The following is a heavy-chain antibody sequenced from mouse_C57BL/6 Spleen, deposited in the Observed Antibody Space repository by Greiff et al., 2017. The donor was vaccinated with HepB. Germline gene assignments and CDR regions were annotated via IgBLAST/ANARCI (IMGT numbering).Heavy chain of an antibody. J-gene: IGHJ4*01. CDR1: GYTFTSYW. Sequence: QVHVKQPGAELVMPGASVKLSCKASGYTFTSYWMHWVKQRSGQGLEWIGEIDPSDSYTNYNQKFKGKSTLTVDKSSSTAYMQLSSLTSEDSAVYYCARLYYYGSSYDYYAMDYWGQGTSVTVSS. CDR2: IDPSDSYT. V-gene: IGHV1-69*01. D-gene: IGHD1-1*01. CDR3: ARLYYYGSSYDYYAMDY.